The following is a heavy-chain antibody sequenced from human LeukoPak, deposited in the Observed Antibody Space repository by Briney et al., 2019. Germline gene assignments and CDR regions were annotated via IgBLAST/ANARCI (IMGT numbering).Heavy chain of an antibody. CDR1: GGPISGYY. D-gene: IGHD4-11*01. Sequence: SETLSLTCTVAGGPISGYYWSWIRQPPGKELEWIGYIYSSGSSGSASYNPSLTSRVTISIDTSKNQFSLTLSSVTAADTAVYYCARQGTTVTHFDYWGQGTLVTVSS. V-gene: IGHV4-59*01. CDR3: ARQGTTVTHFDY. CDR2: IYSSGSSGSA. J-gene: IGHJ4*02.